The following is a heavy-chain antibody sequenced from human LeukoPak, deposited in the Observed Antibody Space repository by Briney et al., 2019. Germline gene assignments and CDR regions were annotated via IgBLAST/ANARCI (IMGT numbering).Heavy chain of an antibody. Sequence: GGSLRLSCDTSGFTFSDYSMNWVRQGPGKGLEWISYIGANSGDRFYADSVRDRFTASRDNGRNSHFLQLSSLRAEDTAVYYCVISFTSRKAVVDGGGFDVWGKGKMVTVSS. V-gene: IGHV3-48*01. J-gene: IGHJ3*01. CDR1: GFTFSDYS. D-gene: IGHD3-22*01. CDR3: VISFTSRKAVVDGGGFDV. CDR2: IGANSGDR.